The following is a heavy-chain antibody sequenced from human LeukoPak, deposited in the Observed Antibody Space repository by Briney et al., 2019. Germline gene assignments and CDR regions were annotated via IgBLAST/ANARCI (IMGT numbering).Heavy chain of an antibody. CDR2: IYYSGST. J-gene: IGHJ6*03. CDR3: ARAQSYYYYMDV. CDR1: GGSISSHY. Sequence: SETLSLTCTVSGGSISSHYWSWIRQPPGKGLEWIGYIYYSGSTNYNPSLKSRVTISVDTSKNQFSLKLSSVTAADTAVYYCARAQSYYYYMDVWAKGPRSPSP. V-gene: IGHV4-59*11.